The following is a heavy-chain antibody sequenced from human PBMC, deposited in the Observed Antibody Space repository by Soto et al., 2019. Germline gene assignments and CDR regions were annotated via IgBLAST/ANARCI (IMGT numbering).Heavy chain of an antibody. D-gene: IGHD2-15*01. CDR2: ISAYNGNT. Sequence: QVQLVQSGAEVKKPGASVKVSCKASGYTFTSYGISWVRQAPGQGLEWMGCISAYNGNTNYAQKLQGGVTMTTDTSTRTAYMGLRSLSSDDTAGYYCAGVDYCRGGSCSSDYYYMDVWGKGTTVTVSS. J-gene: IGHJ6*03. V-gene: IGHV1-18*01. CDR1: GYTFTSYG. CDR3: AGVDYCRGGSCSSDYYYMDV.